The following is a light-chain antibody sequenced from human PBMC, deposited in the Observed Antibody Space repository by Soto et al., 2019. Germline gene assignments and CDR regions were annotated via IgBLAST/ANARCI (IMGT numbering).Light chain of an antibody. V-gene: IGLV3-21*02. CDR3: QVWDVSSAHVV. Sequence: SYELSQPPSVSVAPGQRPTITWGGKTIGGKSVHGYQQKPGQAPVLVVYDDSDRPSGIPERFSGSNSGNTATLTISRVEAGDEADFYCQVWDVSSAHVVFGGGTKLTVL. CDR1: TIGGKS. J-gene: IGLJ2*01. CDR2: DDS.